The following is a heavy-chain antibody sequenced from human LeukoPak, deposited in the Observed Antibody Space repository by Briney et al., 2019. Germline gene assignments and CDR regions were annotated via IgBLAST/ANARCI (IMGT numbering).Heavy chain of an antibody. CDR1: GFTFSSYA. V-gene: IGHV3-23*01. CDR2: ISGSGGST. J-gene: IGHJ5*02. D-gene: IGHD3-9*01. Sequence: GGSLRLSCAASGFTFSSYAMSWVRQAPGKGLEWVSAISGSGGSTYYADSVKGRFTISRDNSKNTLYLQMNSLRAEDTAVYYCAKDSYDILTGLNWFDPWGQGTLVTVSS. CDR3: AKDSYDILTGLNWFDP.